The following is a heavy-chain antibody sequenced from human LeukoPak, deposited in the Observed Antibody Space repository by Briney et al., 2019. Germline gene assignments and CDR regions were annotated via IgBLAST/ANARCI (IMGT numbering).Heavy chain of an antibody. D-gene: IGHD3/OR15-3a*01. CDR2: IHRSGST. CDR1: GYSISSGYH. CDR3: ARVDWIPDY. V-gene: IGHV4-38-2*02. Sequence: PSETLSLTCTVSGYSISSGYHWDWIRQPPGEGLEWIGSIHRSGSTYYNPSLKSRVTISLDTSKNQFSLKLSSVTAADTAVYYCARVDWIPDYWGQGTLVTVSS. J-gene: IGHJ4*02.